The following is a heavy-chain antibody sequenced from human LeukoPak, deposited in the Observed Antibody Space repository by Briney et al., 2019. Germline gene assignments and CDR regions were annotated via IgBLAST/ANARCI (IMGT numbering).Heavy chain of an antibody. CDR3: ARDLDVYCSGGSCYSWGELYFDY. V-gene: IGHV1-2*02. D-gene: IGHD2-15*01. Sequence: GASVKVSCKASGYTFTGYYMHWVRQAPGQGLEWMGWINPNSGGTNYAQKFQGRVTMTRDTSISTAYMELSRLRSDDTAVYYCARDLDVYCSGGSCYSWGELYFDYWGQGTLVTVSS. J-gene: IGHJ4*02. CDR1: GYTFTGYY. CDR2: INPNSGGT.